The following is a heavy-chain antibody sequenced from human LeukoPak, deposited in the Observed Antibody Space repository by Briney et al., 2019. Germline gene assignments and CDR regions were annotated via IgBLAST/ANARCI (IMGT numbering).Heavy chain of an antibody. V-gene: IGHV3-30*02. CDR3: AKGRYYYDSSGHPSDY. CDR2: IRYDGSNK. CDR1: GFTFSSYG. Sequence: PGGSLRLSCAASGFTFSSYGMHWVRQAPGKGLEWVAFIRYDGSNKYCADSVKGRFTISRDNSKNTLYLQMNSLRAEDTAVYYCAKGRYYYDSSGHPSDYWGQGALVTVSS. J-gene: IGHJ4*02. D-gene: IGHD3-22*01.